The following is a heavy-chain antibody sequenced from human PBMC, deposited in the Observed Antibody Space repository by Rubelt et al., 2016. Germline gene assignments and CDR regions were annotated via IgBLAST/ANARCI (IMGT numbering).Heavy chain of an antibody. V-gene: IGHV3-48*01. CDR2: ISGSSAAI. Sequence: EVQLVESGGGLIQPGGSLRLSCAASGFTFNNYAMNWVRQSPGKGLEWVAYISGSSAAIRYAESVKGRFTVSRDSAKNTLYLQMRRLRAAETAVEYCARDRSGGSNWYRFVDYWGQGTLVTVSS. D-gene: IGHD6-13*01. CDR3: ARDRSGGSNWYRFVDY. J-gene: IGHJ4*02. CDR1: GFTFNNYA.